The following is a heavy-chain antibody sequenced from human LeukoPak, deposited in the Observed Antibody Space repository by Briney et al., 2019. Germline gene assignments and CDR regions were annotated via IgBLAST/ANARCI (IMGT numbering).Heavy chain of an antibody. D-gene: IGHD3-3*01. J-gene: IGHJ4*02. CDR3: AKDTGYDFWSAPPDY. Sequence: GGSLRLSCAASGFTFSSYWMNWARRAPGKGLEWVASINHNGNVNYYVDSVKGRFTISRDNAKNSLYLQMSNLRAEDTAVYYCAKDTGYDFWSAPPDYWGQGTLVTVSS. CDR2: INHNGNVN. V-gene: IGHV3-7*03. CDR1: GFTFSSYW.